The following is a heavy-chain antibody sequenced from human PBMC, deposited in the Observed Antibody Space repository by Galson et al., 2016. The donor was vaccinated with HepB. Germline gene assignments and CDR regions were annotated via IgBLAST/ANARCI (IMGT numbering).Heavy chain of an antibody. D-gene: IGHD1-1*01. V-gene: IGHV3-30*04. CDR2: TSFDGSDK. J-gene: IGHJ4*02. Sequence: SLRLSCAASGFPFSSYAVHWVRQAPGKGLEWVAVTSFDGSDKYYTDSVKGRFTVSRDNSRNTLFLQMSSLRAEDTAVYYCARDTGGNDQFDYWGQGTLVTVS. CDR1: GFPFSSYA. CDR3: ARDTGGNDQFDY.